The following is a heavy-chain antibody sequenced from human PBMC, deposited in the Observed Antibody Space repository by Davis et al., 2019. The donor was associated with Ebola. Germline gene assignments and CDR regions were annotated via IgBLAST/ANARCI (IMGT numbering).Heavy chain of an antibody. Sequence: GGSLRLSCAASGFTFSSYAMHWVRQAPGKGLEWVAVISYDGSNKYYADSVKGRFTISRDNSKNTLYLQMGSLRADDTAVYYCAREGYCSSTSCYYLGNYYYYGMDVWGQGTTVTVSS. CDR1: GFTFSSYA. CDR2: ISYDGSNK. V-gene: IGHV3-30*14. J-gene: IGHJ6*02. CDR3: AREGYCSSTSCYYLGNYYYYGMDV. D-gene: IGHD2-2*01.